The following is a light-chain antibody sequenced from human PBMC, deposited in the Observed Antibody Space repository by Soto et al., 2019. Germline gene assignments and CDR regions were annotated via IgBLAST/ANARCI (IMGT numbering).Light chain of an antibody. CDR2: DVS. V-gene: IGLV2-11*01. CDR1: SSDVGGYKY. J-gene: IGLJ3*02. Sequence: QSVLTQPRSVSGSPGQSVTIACTGTSSDVGGYKYVSWYQQHPGKVPKLIIYDVSQRPSGVPDRFSGSKSGNTASLTISGLQAEDEADYYCCSYAGSYIWVFDGGTKVTVL. CDR3: CSYAGSYIWV.